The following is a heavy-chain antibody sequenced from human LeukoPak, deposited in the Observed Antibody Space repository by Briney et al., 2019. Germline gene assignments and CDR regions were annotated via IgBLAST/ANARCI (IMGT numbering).Heavy chain of an antibody. D-gene: IGHD3-3*01. J-gene: IGHJ5*02. V-gene: IGHV1/OR15-1*03. CDR3: ARDSFNYDFWSGYYTIPLSVWFDP. CDR2: INPNSGGT. Sequence: GASVKVSCKASGYIFTDYYMHWVRQAPGQELGWMGRINPNSGGTNYAQKFQGRVTMTRDTSISTAYTELSSLRSEDTATYYCARDSFNYDFWSGYYTIPLSVWFDPWGQGTLVTVSS. CDR1: GYIFTDYY.